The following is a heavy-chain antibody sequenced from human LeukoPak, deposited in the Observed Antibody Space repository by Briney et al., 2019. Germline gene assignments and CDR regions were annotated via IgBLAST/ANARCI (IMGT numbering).Heavy chain of an antibody. J-gene: IGHJ6*03. Sequence: SETLSLTCTVSDGSISSYYWSWIRQPAGKGLEWIERSYTSGSTNYNTSLRSRVSMSVDTSKNQFSLKLSSVTAADTAVYYCARDSVLVSNSGYYYYYYYMDVWGKGTTVTVSS. CDR3: ARDSVLVSNSGYYYYYYYMDV. D-gene: IGHD4-11*01. V-gene: IGHV4-4*07. CDR2: SYTSGST. CDR1: DGSISSYY.